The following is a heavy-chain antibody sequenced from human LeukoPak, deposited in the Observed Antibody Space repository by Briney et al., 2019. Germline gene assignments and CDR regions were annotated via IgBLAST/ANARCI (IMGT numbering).Heavy chain of an antibody. CDR3: ARSPSGDFWSGYYSVTGYYFDY. V-gene: IGHV3-11*01. J-gene: IGHJ4*02. CDR1: GFTFSDYY. CDR2: ISSSGSTI. Sequence: PGGPLRLSCAASGFTFSDYYMSWIRQAPGKGLEWVSYISSSGSTIYYADSVKGRFTISRDNAKNSLYLQMNSLRAEDTAVYYCARSPSGDFWSGYYSVTGYYFDYWGQGTLVTVSS. D-gene: IGHD3-3*01.